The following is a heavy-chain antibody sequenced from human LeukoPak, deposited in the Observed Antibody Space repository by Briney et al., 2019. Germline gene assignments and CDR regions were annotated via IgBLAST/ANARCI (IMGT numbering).Heavy chain of an antibody. CDR2: IWYDGSNK. Sequence: GGSLRLSCAASGFTFSSYGMRWVRQAPGKGLEWVAVIWYDGSNKYYADSVKGRFTISRDSSKNTLYLQMNSLRAEDTAVYYCARDLKTPPSDYYDSSGAFDYWGQGTLVTVSS. CDR3: ARDLKTPPSDYYDSSGAFDY. CDR1: GFTFSSYG. V-gene: IGHV3-33*01. D-gene: IGHD3-22*01. J-gene: IGHJ4*02.